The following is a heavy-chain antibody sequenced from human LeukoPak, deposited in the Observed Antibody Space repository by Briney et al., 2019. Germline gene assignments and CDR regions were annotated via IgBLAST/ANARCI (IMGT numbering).Heavy chain of an antibody. D-gene: IGHD1-1*01. Sequence: GGSLRLSCAASGFSVGGNYISWVRQAPGEGLECVSMIYSDGSIFHADSGKGRFTMSRDNSRNTLDLQMNSLRVEDTAVYFCARDRRRLRGMNGDGDAFDIWGQGTMVTVSS. CDR3: ARDRRRLRGMNGDGDAFDI. CDR2: IYSDGSI. CDR1: GFSVGGNY. J-gene: IGHJ3*02. V-gene: IGHV3-53*01.